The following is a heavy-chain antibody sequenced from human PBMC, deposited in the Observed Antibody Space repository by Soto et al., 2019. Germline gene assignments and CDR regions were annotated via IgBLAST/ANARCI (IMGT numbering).Heavy chain of an antibody. D-gene: IGHD3-9*01. J-gene: IGHJ4*02. Sequence: QLQLQESGPGLVKPSETLSLTCTVSGGSISSSSYYWGWIRQPPGKGLEWIGSIYYSGSTYYNPSLKSRVTISVDTSKNQFSLKLSSETAADTAVYYCARHRILTTTFDYWGQGTLVTVSS. CDR1: GGSISSSSYY. CDR3: ARHRILTTTFDY. V-gene: IGHV4-39*01. CDR2: IYYSGST.